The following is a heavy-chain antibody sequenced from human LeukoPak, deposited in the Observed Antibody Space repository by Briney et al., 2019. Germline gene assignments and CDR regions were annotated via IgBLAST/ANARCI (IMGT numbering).Heavy chain of an antibody. CDR2: FDPEDGET. V-gene: IGHV1-24*01. J-gene: IGHJ4*02. CDR1: GYTLTELS. CDR3: ATMSIIEVGPTTPFDY. Sequence: ASVKVSCKVSGYTLTELSMHWVRQAPGKGLEWMGGFDPEDGETIHAQKFQGRVTMTEDTSTDTAYMELSSLRSEDTAVYYCATMSIIEVGPTTPFDYWGQGTLVTVSS. D-gene: IGHD1-26*01.